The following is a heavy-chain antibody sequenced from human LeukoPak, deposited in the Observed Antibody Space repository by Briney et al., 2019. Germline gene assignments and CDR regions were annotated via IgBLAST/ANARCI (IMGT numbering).Heavy chain of an antibody. CDR1: GFTVSNNY. CDR3: ARGRNWFDP. V-gene: IGHV3-66*01. J-gene: IGHJ5*02. CDR2: IYSGDNT. Sequence: GGSLRLSCAASGFTVSNNYMSWVRQAPGKGLEWVSVIYSGDNTYYVESVKGRFTISRDNSKNTLFLQMNSLRAEDTAVYYCARGRNWFDPWGQGTLVTVSS.